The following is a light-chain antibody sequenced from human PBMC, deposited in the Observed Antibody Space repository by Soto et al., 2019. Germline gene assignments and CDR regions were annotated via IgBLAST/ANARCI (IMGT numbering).Light chain of an antibody. Sequence: EIVLTQSPGTLSLSPGERACLSCRASQSVSSNYLAWYQQKPGQAPNLLIYGASTRATSIPASFSGSGSGTDFTLTISSLQPEDFAVYYCQHYGNSPLTFGQGTRLEIK. J-gene: IGKJ5*01. V-gene: IGKV3-20*01. CDR3: QHYGNSPLT. CDR2: GAS. CDR1: QSVSSNY.